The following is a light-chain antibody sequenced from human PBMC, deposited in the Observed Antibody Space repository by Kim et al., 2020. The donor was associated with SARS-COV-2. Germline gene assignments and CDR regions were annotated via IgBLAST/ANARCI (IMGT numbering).Light chain of an antibody. CDR3: QTWGTGANWV. V-gene: IGLV4-69*02. CDR1: SGHNSYA. Sequence: SVTLTCTLSSGHNSYAIAWHQQQPEKGPRFLMRLNSDGSHSKGDGIPDRFSGSTSGAERYLTISSLQSEDEADYYCQTWGTGANWVFGGGTELTVL. J-gene: IGLJ3*02. CDR2: LNSDGSH.